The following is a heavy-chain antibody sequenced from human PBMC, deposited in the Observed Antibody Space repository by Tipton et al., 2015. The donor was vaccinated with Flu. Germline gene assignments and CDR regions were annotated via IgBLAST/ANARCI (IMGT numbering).Heavy chain of an antibody. J-gene: IGHJ6*02. D-gene: IGHD6-13*01. Sequence: TLSLTCTVSGGSISSGSYYWSWIRQPAGKGLEWIGRIYTSGSTNYNPSLKSRVTISVDTSKNQFSLKLSSVTAADTAVYYCARDSQQLVHRYYYYGMDVWGQGTTVTVSS. CDR3: ARDSQQLVHRYYYYGMDV. CDR2: IYTSGST. CDR1: GGSISSGSYY. V-gene: IGHV4-61*02.